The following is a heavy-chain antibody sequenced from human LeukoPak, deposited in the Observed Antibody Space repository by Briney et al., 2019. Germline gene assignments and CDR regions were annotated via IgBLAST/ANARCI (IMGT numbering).Heavy chain of an antibody. J-gene: IGHJ4*02. CDR1: GYTFTSYY. Sequence: ASVKVSCKASGYTFTSYYMHWVRQAPGQGLEWMGIISPSGGSTSYAQKFQGRVTMTRDTSTSTVYMELSSLRSEDTAVYYCARGGGGLNYYDSSGYYAYWGQGTLVTVSS. CDR2: ISPSGGST. CDR3: ARGGGGLNYYDSSGYYAY. V-gene: IGHV1-46*01. D-gene: IGHD3-22*01.